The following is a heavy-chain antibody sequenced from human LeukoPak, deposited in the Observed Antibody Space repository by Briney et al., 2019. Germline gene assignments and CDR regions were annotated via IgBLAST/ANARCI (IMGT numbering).Heavy chain of an antibody. J-gene: IGHJ3*02. CDR2: IHYTRSP. Sequence: PSETLSLTCTVSGASLSPVYGEWIRQPPGKGLEWDGYIHYTRSPSNNTSLNGRATFSVAHPKNQLSLKLDSVTLPDPAVHFGARGRIVEANTGALDMWGRGTMVRVSS. CDR1: GASLSPVY. CDR3: ARGRIVEANTGALDM. V-gene: IGHV4-59*01. D-gene: IGHD3-22*01.